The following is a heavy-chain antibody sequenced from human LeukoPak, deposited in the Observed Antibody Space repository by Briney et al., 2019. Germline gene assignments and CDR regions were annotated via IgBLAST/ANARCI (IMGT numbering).Heavy chain of an antibody. CDR3: ARDLAWDASDI. Sequence: KPGGSLRLSCAASGFNFTNYNMNWVRQAPGKGLEWVSSIHSSSGSIYYADSLKGRFTISRDNAKNSLYLQMNSLRAEDTAVYYCARDLAWDASDIWGQGTMVTVSS. CDR2: IHSSSGSI. V-gene: IGHV3-21*01. CDR1: GFNFTNYN. J-gene: IGHJ3*02.